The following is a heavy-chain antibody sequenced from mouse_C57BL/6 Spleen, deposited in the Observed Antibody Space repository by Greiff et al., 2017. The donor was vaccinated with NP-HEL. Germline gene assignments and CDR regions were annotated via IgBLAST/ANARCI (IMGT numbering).Heavy chain of an antibody. Sequence: QVQLQQSGAELAKPGASVKLSCKASGYTFTSYWMHWVKQRPGQGLEWIGYINPSSGYTKYNQKFKDKATLTADKSSSTASMQLSSLTYEDSAVYYCARSDYGSYYAMDYWGQGTSVTVSS. D-gene: IGHD1-1*01. CDR3: ARSDYGSYYAMDY. V-gene: IGHV1-7*01. J-gene: IGHJ4*01. CDR2: INPSSGYT. CDR1: GYTFTSYW.